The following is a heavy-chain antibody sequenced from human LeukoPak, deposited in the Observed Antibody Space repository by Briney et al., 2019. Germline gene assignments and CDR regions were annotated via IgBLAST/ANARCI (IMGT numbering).Heavy chain of an antibody. CDR2: ISGSGGST. CDR3: AKDSSVGYSDWLAPGGDPYYMDV. Sequence: GGTLRLSCAASGFTFSSYGMSWVRQAPGKGREWVSAISGSGGSTYYADSVKGRFTISRDNSKNTMYLEMNSQRAEDTAVYYCAKDSSVGYSDWLAPGGDPYYMDVWGKGTTVTSSS. CDR1: GFTFSSYG. J-gene: IGHJ6*03. V-gene: IGHV3-23*01. D-gene: IGHD3-9*01.